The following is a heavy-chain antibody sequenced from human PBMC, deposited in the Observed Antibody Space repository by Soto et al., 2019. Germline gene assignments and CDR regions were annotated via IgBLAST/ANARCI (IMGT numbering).Heavy chain of an antibody. V-gene: IGHV3-21*01. CDR2: ISSSSSYI. Sequence: GGSLRLSCAASGFTFSSYSMNWVRQAPGKGLEWVSSISSSSSYIYYAYSVKGRFTIPRDNAKNSLYLQLNSLRAEATAVYYCARDLELLGSKVSFDIWGQGTMVTVSS. CDR3: ARDLELLGSKVSFDI. D-gene: IGHD1-26*01. J-gene: IGHJ3*02. CDR1: GFTFSSYS.